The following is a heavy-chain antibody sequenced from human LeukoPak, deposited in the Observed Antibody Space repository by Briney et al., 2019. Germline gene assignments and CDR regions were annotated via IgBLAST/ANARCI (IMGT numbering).Heavy chain of an antibody. Sequence: SETLSLTCAVYGGSFSGYYWSWIRQPPGKGLEWIGEINHSGSTIYNPSLKSRVTISVDTSKNQFSLKLSSVTAADTAVYYCARGPAPLGVVVPAAFYLDYWGQGTLVTVSS. CDR1: GGSFSGYY. CDR3: ARGPAPLGVVVPAAFYLDY. V-gene: IGHV4-34*01. J-gene: IGHJ4*02. CDR2: INHSGST. D-gene: IGHD2-2*01.